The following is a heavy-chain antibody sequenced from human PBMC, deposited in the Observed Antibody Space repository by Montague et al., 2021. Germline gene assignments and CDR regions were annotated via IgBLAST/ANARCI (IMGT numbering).Heavy chain of an antibody. V-gene: IGHV3-23*01. Sequence: SLRLSCAASGFTLSSYAMGWVRPAPGKGLEWVSAIGAGGGNTYYAESVKGRFTISRDIPKNTLYLQMNSLGAEDTALYYCAKDHFSGGSYGGSGDMDVWGKGTTVTVSS. CDR2: IGAGGGNT. J-gene: IGHJ6*03. CDR3: AKDHFSGGSYGGSGDMDV. D-gene: IGHD2-15*01. CDR1: GFTLSSYA.